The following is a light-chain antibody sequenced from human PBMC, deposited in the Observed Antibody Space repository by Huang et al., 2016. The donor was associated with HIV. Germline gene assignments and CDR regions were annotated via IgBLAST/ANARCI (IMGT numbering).Light chain of an antibody. V-gene: IGKV1-5*03. CDR2: KAS. Sequence: DIQMTQSPSTLSASVGARVTITCRASQSISSWLAWYQQKPGRAPNLLIYKASSLQSGVPSRFSGSGSGTEFTLTISSLQPDDFATYYCQQYNSYSPWTFGQGTKVEMK. CDR3: QQYNSYSPWT. J-gene: IGKJ1*01. CDR1: QSISSW.